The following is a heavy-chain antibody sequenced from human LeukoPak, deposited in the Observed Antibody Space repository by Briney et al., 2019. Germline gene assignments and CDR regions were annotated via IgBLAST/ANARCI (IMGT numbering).Heavy chain of an antibody. CDR3: ARGYCSSTICFQYFHH. Sequence: SETLSLTCTVSGGSISSSSYYWGWIRQPPGKGLEWIGSISHSGSTNYNPSLKSRVAISVDTSKNQFSLKLNSVTAADTAVYYCARGYCSSTICFQYFHHWGQGTLVTVSS. CDR1: GGSISSSSYY. CDR2: ISHSGST. D-gene: IGHD2-2*01. V-gene: IGHV4-39*07. J-gene: IGHJ1*01.